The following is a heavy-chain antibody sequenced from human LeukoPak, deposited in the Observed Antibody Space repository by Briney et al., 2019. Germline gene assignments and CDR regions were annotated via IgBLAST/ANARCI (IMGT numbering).Heavy chain of an antibody. CDR1: GYTFTGYY. CDR3: APEYSSSSEYFQH. Sequence: GASVKVSCKASGYTFTGYYMHWVRQAPGQGREWMGWINPNSGGTNYAQKFQGRVTMTRDTSISTAYMELSRLRSDDTAVYYCAPEYSSSSEYFQHWGQGTLVTVSS. J-gene: IGHJ1*01. CDR2: INPNSGGT. D-gene: IGHD6-6*01. V-gene: IGHV1-2*02.